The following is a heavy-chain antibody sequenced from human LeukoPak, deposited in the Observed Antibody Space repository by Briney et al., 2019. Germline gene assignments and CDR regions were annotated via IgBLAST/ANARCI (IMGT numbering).Heavy chain of an antibody. J-gene: IGHJ4*02. CDR2: IYYSGFT. CDR3: ARGGFFGSGSLFDS. D-gene: IGHD3-10*01. CDR1: GGSVSSGGSY. V-gene: IGHV4-31*03. Sequence: SETLSLTCSVSGGSVSSGGSYWTWIRQRPGKGLEWIRYIYYSGFTFYSPSLKTRFFISLDTSENQVSLKVNSVTAADTAVYYCARGGFFGSGSLFDSWGQGTLVTVSS.